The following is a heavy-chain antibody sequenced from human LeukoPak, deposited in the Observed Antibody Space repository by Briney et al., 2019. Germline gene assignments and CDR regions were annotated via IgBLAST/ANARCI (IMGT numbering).Heavy chain of an antibody. CDR3: ARMFGGYCSGGSCYKAFDI. J-gene: IGHJ3*02. CDR2: IYFSGST. D-gene: IGHD2-15*01. V-gene: IGHV4-59*01. Sequence: SETLSLTCTVSAGSISSYYWSWIRQPPGKGLEWIGYIYFSGSTNSNPSLKSRVTISVDTSKNQFSLKLSSVTAADTAVYYCARMFGGYCSGGSCYKAFDIWAKGQWSPSLQ. CDR1: AGSISSYY.